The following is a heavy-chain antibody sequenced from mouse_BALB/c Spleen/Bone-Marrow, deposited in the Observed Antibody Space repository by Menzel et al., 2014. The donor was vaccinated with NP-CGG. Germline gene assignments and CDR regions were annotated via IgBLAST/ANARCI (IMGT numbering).Heavy chain of an antibody. J-gene: IGHJ4*01. CDR1: GFTFSSFG. V-gene: IGHV5-17*02. Sequence: EVQGVESGGGLAQPGGSRKLSCAASGFTFSSFGMHWVRQAPEKGLEWVAYISNGSSPIYYADTVKGRFTISRDNPKNTLFLQMTSLRSEDTAMYYCARKGAMITHYYAMDYWGQGTSVTVSS. CDR3: ARKGAMITHYYAMDY. CDR2: ISNGSSPI. D-gene: IGHD2-4*01.